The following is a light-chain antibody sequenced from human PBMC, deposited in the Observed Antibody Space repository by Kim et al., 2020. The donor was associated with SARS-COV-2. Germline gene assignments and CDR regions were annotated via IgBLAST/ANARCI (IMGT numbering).Light chain of an antibody. J-gene: IGLJ2*01. CDR3: SSYTSGTTLVI. Sequence: QSALTQPASVSGSPGQSITISCTGTRSDIGSYNFVSWYQQHPGKAPKLMIYAVSNRPSGVSDRYSGSKSGNTASLTISGLQADDEADYYCSSYTSGTTLVIFGGGTQLTVL. CDR1: RSDIGSYNF. CDR2: AVS. V-gene: IGLV2-14*03.